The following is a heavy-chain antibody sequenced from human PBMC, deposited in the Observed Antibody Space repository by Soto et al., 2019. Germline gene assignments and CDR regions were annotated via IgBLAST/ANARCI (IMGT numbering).Heavy chain of an antibody. CDR1: GFTFSAYA. D-gene: IGHD6-6*01. V-gene: IGHV3-23*01. Sequence: EVQLLESGGGLVQPGGSLRLSCAASGFTFSAYAMSWVRQAPGKGLEWVSGISGSGGGTYYADSVKVRFTISRDNSKNTLYLQMNSLGAEDTAVYYCAKGSPIAARRPPSDYWGQGTLVTVSA. CDR3: AKGSPIAARRPPSDY. J-gene: IGHJ4*02. CDR2: ISGSGGGT.